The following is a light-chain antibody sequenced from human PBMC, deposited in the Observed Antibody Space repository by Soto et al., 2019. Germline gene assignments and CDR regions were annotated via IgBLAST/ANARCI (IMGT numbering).Light chain of an antibody. CDR1: SSDVGSYNL. V-gene: IGLV2-23*02. Sequence: QSALTQPASVSGSPGESITISCTGTSSDVGSYNLVSWYQHHPDKAPKLMIYEVSERPSGVSNRFSGSKSGNTASLTISGLQADDGADYYCCSYADVRTLVFGGGTKLTVL. J-gene: IGLJ2*01. CDR2: EVS. CDR3: CSYADVRTLV.